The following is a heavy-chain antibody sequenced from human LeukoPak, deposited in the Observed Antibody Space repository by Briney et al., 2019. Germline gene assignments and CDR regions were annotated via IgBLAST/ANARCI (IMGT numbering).Heavy chain of an antibody. V-gene: IGHV3-30*03. D-gene: IGHD3-22*01. CDR3: AAPRGYYYDSNDAFDI. Sequence: GGSLRLSCAASGFTISSYSMNWVRQAPGKGLEWVAVISYDGSNKYYADSVKGRFTISRDNSKNTLYLQMNSLRAEDTAVYYCAAPRGYYYDSNDAFDIWGQGTMVTVSS. CDR1: GFTISSYS. CDR2: ISYDGSNK. J-gene: IGHJ3*02.